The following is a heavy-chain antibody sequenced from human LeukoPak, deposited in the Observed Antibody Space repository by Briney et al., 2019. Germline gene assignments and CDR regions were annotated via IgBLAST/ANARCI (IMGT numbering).Heavy chain of an antibody. CDR3: SRGPIQLWLHNAMDV. CDR2: IRSKAYGGTT. J-gene: IGHJ6*02. Sequence: GGSLRFSCTASGFTFGDHAMSWVRQAPGKGLEWVGFIRSKAYGGTTEYAASVKGRFTISRDDSKSIAYLQMNSLKTEDTAVYYCSRGPIQLWLHNAMDVWGQGTTVTVSS. D-gene: IGHD5-18*01. V-gene: IGHV3-49*04. CDR1: GFTFGDHA.